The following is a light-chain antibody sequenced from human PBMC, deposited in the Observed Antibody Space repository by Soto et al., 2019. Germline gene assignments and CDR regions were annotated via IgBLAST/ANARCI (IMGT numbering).Light chain of an antibody. Sequence: EIVVTQSPATLSVSPGERASLSCWTSQSVSNNLAWYQQKPGQAPRLLIYGASTRATDIPARFSGSGSGTDFTPTISSLQSEDFAVYYCQQYSNWPPSITFGQGTRLEIK. CDR3: QQYSNWPPSIT. V-gene: IGKV3-15*01. J-gene: IGKJ5*01. CDR1: QSVSNN. CDR2: GAS.